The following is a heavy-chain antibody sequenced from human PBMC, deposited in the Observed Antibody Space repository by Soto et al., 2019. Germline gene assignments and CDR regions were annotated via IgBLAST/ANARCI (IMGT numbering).Heavy chain of an antibody. CDR2: VYYSGST. J-gene: IGHJ4*02. CDR1: GGSISNSY. Sequence: LSLTFSVSGGSISNSYWSWIRQPPGKLPEWIGYVYYSGSTNYNPSLKSRVTISVDTSKNQFSLKLSSVTAADAAVYYCARDARYSHDYGYDYWGQGTLITVSS. CDR3: ARDARYSHDYGYDY. V-gene: IGHV4-59*01. D-gene: IGHD5-18*01.